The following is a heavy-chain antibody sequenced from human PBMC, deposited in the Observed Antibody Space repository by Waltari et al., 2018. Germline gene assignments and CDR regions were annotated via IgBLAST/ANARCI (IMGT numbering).Heavy chain of an antibody. CDR3: ARGILGATANSYYHHGMDV. J-gene: IGHJ6*02. V-gene: IGHV4-31*03. CDR1: GDSIRSGGYS. CDR2: IHHSGTT. Sequence: QVQLQESGPGLVKPSQTLSLTCTVSGDSIRSGGYSWTWIPQHPGKALEWVGFIHHSGTTSYNPSLKNRVTIESDTSKNEFSLRLTSMTAADTAVYYCARGILGATANSYYHHGMDVWGQGTAVTVSS. D-gene: IGHD3-3*01.